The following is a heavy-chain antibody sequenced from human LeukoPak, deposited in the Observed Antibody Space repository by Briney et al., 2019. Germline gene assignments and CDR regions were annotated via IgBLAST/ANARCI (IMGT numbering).Heavy chain of an antibody. Sequence: GGSLRLSCAASGFTFSSYGMHWVRQAPGKGLEWVAFIRYDGSNKYYADSVKGRFTISRDNSKNTVFLQMNKLRVEDTAVYFCARGFHSYGLSYYFDYWGQGTGVTVSS. CDR1: GFTFSSYG. J-gene: IGHJ4*02. V-gene: IGHV3-30*02. D-gene: IGHD3-16*01. CDR3: ARGFHSYGLSYYFDY. CDR2: IRYDGSNK.